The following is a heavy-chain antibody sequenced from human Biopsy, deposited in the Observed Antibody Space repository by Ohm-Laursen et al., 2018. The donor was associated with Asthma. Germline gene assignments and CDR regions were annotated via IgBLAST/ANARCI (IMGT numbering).Heavy chain of an antibody. Sequence: PGTLSLTCTVSGVSISSDYWSWIRQPPGKGLEWIGHIYYSGSTNYQPSLKSRVTISVDTSKNQFSLKLSSVTAADTAVYYCARAQDYYDSRGYYRSFDYWGQGTLVTVSS. CDR3: ARAQDYYDSRGYYRSFDY. J-gene: IGHJ4*02. CDR2: IYYSGST. V-gene: IGHV4-59*12. CDR1: GVSISSDY. D-gene: IGHD3-22*01.